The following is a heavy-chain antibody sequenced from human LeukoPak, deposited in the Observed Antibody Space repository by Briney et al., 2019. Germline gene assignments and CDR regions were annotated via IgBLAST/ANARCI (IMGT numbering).Heavy chain of an antibody. J-gene: IGHJ2*01. CDR2: ISSASGYT. D-gene: IGHD2-15*01. CDR3: ARGSDCSGGSCYSYWYFDL. Sequence: GGSLRLSCAASGFTFSIYSMNWVRQAPGKGLEWVSSISSASGYTYSADSVKGRFTISRDNAKNTLYLQMNSLRAEDTAMYHCARGSDCSGGSCYSYWYFDLWGRGTLVTVSS. V-gene: IGHV3-21*01. CDR1: GFTFSIYS.